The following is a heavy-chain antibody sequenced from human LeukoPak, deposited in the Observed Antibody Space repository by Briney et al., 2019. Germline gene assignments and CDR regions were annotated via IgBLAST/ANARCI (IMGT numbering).Heavy chain of an antibody. CDR3: ARGPDYSNYIYYYGMDV. V-gene: IGHV4-59*01. CDR1: GGSIRSYY. D-gene: IGHD4-11*01. Sequence: SETLSLTCTVSGGSIRSYYWSWIRQPPGKGLEWIGYIYYSGSTNYNPSLKSRVTISVDTSKNQFSLNLSSVTAADTAVYYCARGPDYSNYIYYYGMDVWGQGTTVTVSS. J-gene: IGHJ6*02. CDR2: IYYSGST.